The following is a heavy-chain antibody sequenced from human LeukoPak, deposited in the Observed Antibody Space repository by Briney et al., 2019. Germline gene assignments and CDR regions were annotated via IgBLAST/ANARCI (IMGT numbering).Heavy chain of an antibody. D-gene: IGHD5-12*01. V-gene: IGHV4-34*01. J-gene: IGHJ4*02. CDR1: GGSFSGYY. Sequence: SETLSLTCAVYGGSFSGYYWSWIRQPPGKGLEWIGEINHSGSTNYNPSLKSRVTISVDTSKNQFSLKLSSVTAADMAVYYCASLGKATIDYWGQGTLVTVSS. CDR3: ASLGKATIDY. CDR2: INHSGST.